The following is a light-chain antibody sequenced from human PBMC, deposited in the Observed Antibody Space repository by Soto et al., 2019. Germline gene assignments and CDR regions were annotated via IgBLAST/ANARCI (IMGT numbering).Light chain of an antibody. J-gene: IGKJ1*01. CDR2: LVS. Sequence: DVVMTQSPLSLPVTLGQPASISCRSSQGLVYSDGNTFLNWFHQRPGQSPRRLIYLVSKRDSGVPDRLTGIRSDSDFTLHISRVEAEDVGVFYCMQGTQWPWTFGQGTKVEIK. V-gene: IGKV2-30*01. CDR1: QGLVYSDGNTF. CDR3: MQGTQWPWT.